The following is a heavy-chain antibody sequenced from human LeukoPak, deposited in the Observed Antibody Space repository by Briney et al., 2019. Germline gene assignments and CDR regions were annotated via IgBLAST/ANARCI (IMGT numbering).Heavy chain of an antibody. Sequence: ASVKVSCKASGYTFTSYYMHWVRQAPGQGLEWMGIINPSGGSTSYAQKFQGRVTISVDTSKNQFSLKLSSVTAADTAVYYCARVGVRWLQYIDYWGQGTLVTVSS. CDR2: INPSGGST. J-gene: IGHJ4*02. CDR1: GYTFTSYY. CDR3: ARVGVRWLQYIDY. D-gene: IGHD5-24*01. V-gene: IGHV1-46*01.